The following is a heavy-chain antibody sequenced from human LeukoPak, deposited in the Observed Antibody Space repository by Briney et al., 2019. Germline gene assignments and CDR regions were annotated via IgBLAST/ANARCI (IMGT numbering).Heavy chain of an antibody. Sequence: SETLSLTCAVYGGSFSGYYWSWIRQPPGKGLEWIGEINHSGSTNYNPSLKSRVTISVDTSKNQFSLKLSSVTAADTAVYYCARDFTHVGHYYYMDVWGKGTTVTVS. CDR3: ARDFTHVGHYYYMDV. J-gene: IGHJ6*03. D-gene: IGHD3-3*01. CDR1: GGSFSGYY. V-gene: IGHV4-34*01. CDR2: INHSGST.